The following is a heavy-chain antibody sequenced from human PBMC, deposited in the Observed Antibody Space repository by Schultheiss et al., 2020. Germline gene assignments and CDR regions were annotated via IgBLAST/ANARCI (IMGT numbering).Heavy chain of an antibody. CDR3: ARARYYYDSSGYYDS. J-gene: IGHJ5*01. Sequence: GGSLRLSCAASGFTVSSNYMSWVRQAPGKGLEWVSAISGSGGSTGYADSVKGRFTISRDNSKNTLYLQMNSLRAEDTAVYYCARARYYYDSSGYYDSWGKGTLVTVSS. CDR1: GFTVSSNY. CDR2: ISGSGGST. V-gene: IGHV3-23*01. D-gene: IGHD3-22*01.